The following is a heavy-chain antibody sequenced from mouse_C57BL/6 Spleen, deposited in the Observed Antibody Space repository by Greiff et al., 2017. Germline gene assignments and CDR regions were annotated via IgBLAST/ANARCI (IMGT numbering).Heavy chain of an antibody. V-gene: IGHV1-47*01. Sequence: VQRVESGAELVKPGASVKMSCKASGYTFTTYPIEWMKQNPGKSLEWIGNFHPYNDDTKYNEKFKGKATLTVEKSSSTVYLELSRLTSDDSAVYYCARGGSLYAMDYWGQGTSVTVSS. CDR1: GYTFTTYP. CDR3: ARGGSLYAMDY. D-gene: IGHD1-1*01. J-gene: IGHJ4*01. CDR2: FHPYNDDT.